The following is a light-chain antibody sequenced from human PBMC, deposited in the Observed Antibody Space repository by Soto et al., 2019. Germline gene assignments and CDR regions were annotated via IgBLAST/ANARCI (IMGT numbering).Light chain of an antibody. V-gene: IGLV2-23*01. CDR1: SSDVGSYNL. CDR2: EGS. Sequence: QSALTQPASVSGSPGQSITISCTGTSSDVGSYNLVSRYQQHPGKAPKLMIYEGSKRPSGVSNRFSGSKSGNTASLTISGLQADDEADYYCCSYAGSSTLVFGGGTKLTVL. CDR3: CSYAGSSTLV. J-gene: IGLJ3*02.